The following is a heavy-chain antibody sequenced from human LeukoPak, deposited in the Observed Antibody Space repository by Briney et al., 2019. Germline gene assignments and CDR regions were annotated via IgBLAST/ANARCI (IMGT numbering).Heavy chain of an antibody. J-gene: IGHJ4*02. D-gene: IGHD4-17*01. V-gene: IGHV4-39*01. Sequence: PSETLSLTCTVSGGSISSSSYYWGWIRQPPGKGLEWIASIYYSGSTYYNPSLKSRVSLSVDTSKKQFSLKLRSVTAADTAVYYCARQGYGDFSSRPFDYWGQGTLVTVPS. CDR3: ARQGYGDFSSRPFDY. CDR2: IYYSGST. CDR1: GGSISSSSYY.